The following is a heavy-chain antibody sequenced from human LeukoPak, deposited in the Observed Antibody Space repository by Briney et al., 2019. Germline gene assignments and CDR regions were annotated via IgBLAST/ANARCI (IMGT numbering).Heavy chain of an antibody. CDR2: ISSYGHKT. D-gene: IGHD6-25*01. J-gene: IGHJ6*03. Sequence: GGSLRLSCVASGFTFYSYAMGWVRQSPGRGLECVSAISSYGHKTSYTDSVRGRFTISRDNSKNTVYLQMSSLRAEDTGIYYCVRNAASDFYYYMGVWGRGTTLIVS. CDR3: VRNAASDFYYYMGV. CDR1: GFTFYSYA. V-gene: IGHV3-23*01.